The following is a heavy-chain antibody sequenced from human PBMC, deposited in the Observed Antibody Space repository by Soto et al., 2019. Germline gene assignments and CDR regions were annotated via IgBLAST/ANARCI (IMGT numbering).Heavy chain of an antibody. Sequence: SETLSLTCSVAGGSISSGYYYWSWIRQPPGKGLEWIGYIYYSGSTYYNPSLKSRVTISVGTSKNQFSLKLSSVTAADTAVYYCARDRMDLYYYYSGMDVWGQGTTVTVSS. CDR3: ARDRMDLYYYYSGMDV. CDR1: GGSISSGYYY. V-gene: IGHV4-30-4*01. J-gene: IGHJ6*02. CDR2: IYYSGST.